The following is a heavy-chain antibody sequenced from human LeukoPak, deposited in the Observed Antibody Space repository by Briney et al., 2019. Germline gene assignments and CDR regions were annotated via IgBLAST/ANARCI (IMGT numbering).Heavy chain of an antibody. D-gene: IGHD6-19*01. CDR2: TYYRSKWYS. J-gene: IGHJ4*02. CDR1: GDIVSSDSAT. CDR3: ARGPQWLNY. Sequence: SQTLSLTCAISGDIVSSDSATWNWIRQSPSRGLKWLGRTYYRSKWYSAYAVSVKGRISINSDTSKNQFSLQLNSVTPEDTAIYYCARGPQWLNYWGQGTLVTVSS. V-gene: IGHV6-1*01.